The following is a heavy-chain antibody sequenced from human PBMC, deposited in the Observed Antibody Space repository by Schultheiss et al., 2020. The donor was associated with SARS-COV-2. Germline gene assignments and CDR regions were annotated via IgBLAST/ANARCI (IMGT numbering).Heavy chain of an antibody. CDR3: ATTYYYDSSGYFRPGTNYFDY. CDR1: GFTFSSYG. Sequence: GESLKISCAASGFTFSSYGMHWVRQAPGKGLEWVAVIWYDGSNKYYADSVKGRFTISRDNSKNTLYLQMNSLRAEDTAVYYCATTYYYDSSGYFRPGTNYFDYWGQGTLVTVSS. CDR2: IWYDGSNK. D-gene: IGHD3-22*01. V-gene: IGHV3-33*08. J-gene: IGHJ4*02.